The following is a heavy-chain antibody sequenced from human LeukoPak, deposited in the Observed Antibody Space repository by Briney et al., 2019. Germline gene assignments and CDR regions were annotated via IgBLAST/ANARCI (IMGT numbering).Heavy chain of an antibody. D-gene: IGHD3-16*02. CDR3: TTGVILPSYYYYYMDV. CDR2: IKSKTDGGTT. CDR1: GFTFSNAW. Sequence: GSLRLSCAASGFTFSNAWMSWVRQAPGKGLEWVGRIKSKTDGGTTDYAAPVKGRFTISRDDSKNTLYLQMNSLKTEDTAVYYCTTGVILPSYYYYYMDVWGKGTTVTVSS. V-gene: IGHV3-15*01. J-gene: IGHJ6*03.